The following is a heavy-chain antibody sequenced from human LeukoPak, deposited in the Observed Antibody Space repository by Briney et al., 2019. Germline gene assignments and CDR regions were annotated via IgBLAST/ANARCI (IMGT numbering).Heavy chain of an antibody. CDR1: GFTFSSYA. Sequence: PGGSLRLSCAASGFTFSSYAMHWVRQAPGKGLEWVAVISYDGSNKYYADSVKGRFTISRDNSKNTLYLQMNSLRAEDTAVYYCARDDSFDDIAVAALIDYWGQGTLVTVSS. J-gene: IGHJ4*02. CDR3: ARDDSFDDIAVAALIDY. CDR2: ISYDGSNK. D-gene: IGHD6-19*01. V-gene: IGHV3-30*04.